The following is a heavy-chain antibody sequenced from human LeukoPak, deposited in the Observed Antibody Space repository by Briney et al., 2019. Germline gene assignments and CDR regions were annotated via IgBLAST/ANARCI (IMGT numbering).Heavy chain of an antibody. CDR2: ISSSSSTI. CDR3: AREYSSIGAFDI. Sequence: GGSLRLSCAASGFTLSSYSMNWVRQAPGKGLEWVSYISSSSSTIYYADSVKGRFTISRDNAKNSLYLQMNSLRAEDTAVYYCAREYSSIGAFDIWGQGTMVTVSS. D-gene: IGHD6-19*01. CDR1: GFTLSSYS. J-gene: IGHJ3*02. V-gene: IGHV3-48*04.